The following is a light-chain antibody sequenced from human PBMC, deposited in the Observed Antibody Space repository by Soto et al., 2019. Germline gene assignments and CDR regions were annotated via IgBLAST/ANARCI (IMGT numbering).Light chain of an antibody. V-gene: IGLV2-14*03. CDR1: SSNVGGSNF. CDR3: SSFTNSNTRV. CDR2: DVT. J-gene: IGLJ2*01. Sequence: QSALTQPASVSGSPGQSITISCTGTSSNVGGSNFVSWYLQYPGKAPKLILYDVTNRPSGVSNRFSGSKSGNTASLTISGLQAEDEADYYCSSFTNSNTRVFGGGTKLTVL.